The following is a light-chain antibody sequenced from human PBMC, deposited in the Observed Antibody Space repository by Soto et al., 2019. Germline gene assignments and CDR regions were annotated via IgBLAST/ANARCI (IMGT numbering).Light chain of an antibody. Sequence: DIQMTQSPSSLSVSVGDRVTITCRASQSIASFLNWYQQKPGKAPKLLIYASFNLQSGVPSRFSGSGSGTDFTLTISSLQHEDFATYYCQQSYITPYTFGQGTILEIK. CDR1: QSIASF. V-gene: IGKV1-39*01. CDR2: ASF. CDR3: QQSYITPYT. J-gene: IGKJ2*01.